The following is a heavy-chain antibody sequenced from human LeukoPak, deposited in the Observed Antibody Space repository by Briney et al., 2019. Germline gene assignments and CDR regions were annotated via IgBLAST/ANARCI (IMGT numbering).Heavy chain of an antibody. V-gene: IGHV4-34*01. J-gene: IGHJ4*02. CDR3: ASPVNLRSGYYAY. CDR1: GGSFSGYY. D-gene: IGHD3-3*01. CDR2: INHSGST. Sequence: SETLSLTCAVYGGSFSGYYWSWIRQPPGKGLEWIGEINHSGSTNYNPSLKSRVTISVDTSKNQFSLKLSSVTAADTAVYYCASPVNLRSGYYAYWGQGTLVTVSS.